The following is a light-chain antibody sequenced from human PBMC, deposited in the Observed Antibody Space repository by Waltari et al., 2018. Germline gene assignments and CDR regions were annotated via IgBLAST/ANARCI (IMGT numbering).Light chain of an antibody. CDR2: GAS. CDR1: QNVSSS. CDR3: QQYYNWPLT. J-gene: IGKJ4*01. Sequence: EIVMTQSPATLSVSPGERATLSCRASQNVSSSYLAWYQQKPGQAPRLLIYGASTRATGIPARFSGSGSGTEFTLTISSLQSEDFAVYYCQQYYNWPLTFGGGTKVEIK. V-gene: IGKV3-15*01.